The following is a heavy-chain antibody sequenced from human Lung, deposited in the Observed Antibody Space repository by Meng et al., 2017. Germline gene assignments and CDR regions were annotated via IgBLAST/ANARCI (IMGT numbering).Heavy chain of an antibody. CDR2: IGHSGFT. J-gene: IGHJ5*02. V-gene: IGHV4-39*01. CDR1: GGSISTSGYY. Sequence: QLQESGPGLVKPSEALSLTCSGSGGSISTSGYYWGWIRQPPGKGLEWIGSIGHSGFTYYTPSLKSRVAVSLDTSKSQFSLMLTSVTAADTAVYYCVRSSAWVRTGFDPWGQGTLVTVSS. D-gene: IGHD6-19*01. CDR3: VRSSAWVRTGFDP.